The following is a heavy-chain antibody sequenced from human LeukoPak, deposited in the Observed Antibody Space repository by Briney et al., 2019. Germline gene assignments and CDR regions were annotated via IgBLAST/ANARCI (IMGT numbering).Heavy chain of an antibody. CDR3: AKDLAWGLDY. D-gene: IGHD1-26*01. CDR1: GFIFNSYG. V-gene: IGHV3-23*01. J-gene: IGHJ4*02. Sequence: GGSLRLSCTASGFIFNSYGMHWVRQAPGKGLEWVSATSGNGYKTYYTDSVKGRFTISRDNSKSTLYLQMNSLRAEDTAVYYCAKDLAWGLDYWGQGTLVTVSS. CDR2: TSGNGYKT.